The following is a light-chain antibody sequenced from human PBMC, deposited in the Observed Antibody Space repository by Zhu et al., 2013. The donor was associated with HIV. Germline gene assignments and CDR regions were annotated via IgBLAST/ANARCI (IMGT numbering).Light chain of an antibody. CDR1: NIGSKS. CDR3: QAWDSSTVV. V-gene: IGLV3-21*01. Sequence: SYVLTQPPSVSVAPAKTASITCGGNNIGSKSVYWYQQKPGQAPVLVVYDDFGRPSGIPERISGSNSGNTATLTISGTQAMDEADYYCQAWDSSTVVFGGGTKLTVL. J-gene: IGLJ2*01. CDR2: DDF.